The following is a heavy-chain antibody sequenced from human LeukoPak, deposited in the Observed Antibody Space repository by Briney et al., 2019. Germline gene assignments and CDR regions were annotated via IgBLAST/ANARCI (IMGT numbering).Heavy chain of an antibody. V-gene: IGHV3-23*01. CDR1: GFTFSSYA. J-gene: IGHJ4*02. Sequence: GGSLRLSCAASGFTFSSYAMIWVRQAPGQGLEWVSAISDSGGNTYYAASVKGRFTISRDNSKNTLYLQMNSLRAEDTAVYYCAKQDIRSSAWYDWGQGTLVTVSS. D-gene: IGHD6-19*01. CDR2: ISDSGGNT. CDR3: AKQDIRSSAWYD.